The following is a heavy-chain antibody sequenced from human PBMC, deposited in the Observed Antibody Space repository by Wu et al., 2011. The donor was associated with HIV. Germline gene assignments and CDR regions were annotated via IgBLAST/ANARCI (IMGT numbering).Heavy chain of an antibody. CDR3: TKSNSTNWLTLFF. Sequence: QVQLVQSGAEVKKPGSSVKVSCKTSGGTFSSSAISWVRQAPGQGLEWMGRIIPILGAVNYAQKFQGRVTIIADESTGTAYMDLGSLRTDGTAVYYCTKSNSTNWLTLFFWGQGTLVTVSS. J-gene: IGHJ4*02. V-gene: IGHV1-69*18. CDR1: GGTFSSSA. D-gene: IGHD1-1*01. CDR2: IIPILGAV.